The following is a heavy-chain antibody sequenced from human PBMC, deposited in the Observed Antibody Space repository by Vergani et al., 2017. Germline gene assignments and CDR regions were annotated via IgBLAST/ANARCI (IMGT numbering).Heavy chain of an antibody. V-gene: IGHV3-23*01. D-gene: IGHD3-16*01. J-gene: IGHJ4*02. CDR2: LTGGGGST. CDR1: GFTFSTYA. CDR3: VKHFRGWGIDY. Sequence: EVQLLESGGSLKQPGGSVRLSCAASGFTFSTYAMHWVRQAPGKGLEWVSALTGGGGSTYYADSFKGRFIISRDNSRDTLYLQMNSLRPEDTATYYCVKHFRGWGIDYWGQGTQVIVPS.